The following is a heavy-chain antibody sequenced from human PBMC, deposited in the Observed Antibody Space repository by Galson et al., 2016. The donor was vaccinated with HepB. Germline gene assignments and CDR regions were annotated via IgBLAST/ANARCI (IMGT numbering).Heavy chain of an antibody. CDR2: IDPDDSDT. V-gene: IGHV5-51*01. CDR3: ARQRLFHPYAFDM. Sequence: QSGAEVKKPGESLKISCKGSGYSFTNYWIGWVRQMPGKGLEWMGIIDPDDSDTKYSPSFQGQVTISADKSISTAYLQWSSLKASDTAMYYCARQRLFHPYAFDMWGQGTMVTVSS. J-gene: IGHJ3*02. D-gene: IGHD2-15*01. CDR1: GYSFTNYW.